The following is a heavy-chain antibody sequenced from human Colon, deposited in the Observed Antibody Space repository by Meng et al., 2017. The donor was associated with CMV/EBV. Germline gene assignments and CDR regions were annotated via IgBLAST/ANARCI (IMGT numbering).Heavy chain of an antibody. V-gene: IGHV3-64*02. CDR2: VSGDGTIT. CDR3: ARDWAFDQ. Sequence: GGSLRLSCAASGFTFSLYDIHWVRQAPGKGLEYLSSVSGDGTITNYAASVRGRFVISRDNSKNMVYLQMGSLTTEDRAVYYCARDWAFDQWGQGTVVTVSS. J-gene: IGHJ4*02. D-gene: IGHD7-27*01. CDR1: GFTFSLYD.